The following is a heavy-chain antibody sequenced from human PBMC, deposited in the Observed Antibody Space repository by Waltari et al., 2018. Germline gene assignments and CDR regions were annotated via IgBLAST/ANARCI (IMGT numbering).Heavy chain of an antibody. CDR1: GYTFTSYY. D-gene: IGHD4-17*01. Sequence: QVQLVQSGAEVKKPGASVKVSCKASGYTFTSYYMHWVRQAPGQGLEWMGIINPTRGSTSYAQKFQGRGTMTRDTSTSTVYMELGSLRSEDTAVYYCARGAYGGNSAFDYWGQGTLVTVSS. J-gene: IGHJ4*02. CDR3: ARGAYGGNSAFDY. CDR2: INPTRGST. V-gene: IGHV1-46*01.